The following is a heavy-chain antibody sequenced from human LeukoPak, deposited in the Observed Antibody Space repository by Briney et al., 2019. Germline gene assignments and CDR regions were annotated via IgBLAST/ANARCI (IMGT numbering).Heavy chain of an antibody. CDR1: GGSISSSSYY. Sequence: SETLSLTCTVSGGSISSSSYYWGWIRQPPGKGLEWIGSIYYSGSTSYNPSLKSRVTISVDTSKNQFSLKLSSVTAADTAVYYCARGPGSYDSSGYYGYWGQGTLVTVSS. V-gene: IGHV4-39*07. CDR3: ARGPGSYDSSGYYGY. CDR2: IYYSGST. D-gene: IGHD3-22*01. J-gene: IGHJ4*02.